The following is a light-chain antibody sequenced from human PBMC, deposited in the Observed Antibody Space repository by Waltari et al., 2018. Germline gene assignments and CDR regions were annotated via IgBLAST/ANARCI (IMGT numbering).Light chain of an antibody. CDR3: CSYAGSSTFLVV. CDR2: DVS. J-gene: IGLJ2*01. Sequence: QSALTQPASVSGSPGQSITISCTGTSSDVGGYNYVSWYQQHPGKAPKLMIYDVSKRPSGVANRFSGSKSGNTASLTISGLQAEDEADYYCCSYAGSSTFLVVFGGGTKLTVL. V-gene: IGLV2-23*02. CDR1: SSDVGGYNY.